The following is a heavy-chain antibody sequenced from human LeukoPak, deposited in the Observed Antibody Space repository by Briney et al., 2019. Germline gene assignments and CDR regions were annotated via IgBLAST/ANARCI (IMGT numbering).Heavy chain of an antibody. V-gene: IGHV3-30*18. J-gene: IGHJ4*02. CDR3: AKPPGIAVA. CDR2: ISYDGSNK. D-gene: IGHD6-19*01. Sequence: PGGPVRLLCTASGLTVSSNYMRWVGQAPGKELEWVAVISYDGSNKYYADSVKGRFTISRDNSKNTLYLQMNSLRAEDTAVYYCAKPPGIAVAWGQGTLVTVSS. CDR1: GLTVSSNY.